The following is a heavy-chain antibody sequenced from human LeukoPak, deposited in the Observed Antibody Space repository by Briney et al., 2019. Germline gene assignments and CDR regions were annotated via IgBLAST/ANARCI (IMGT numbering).Heavy chain of an antibody. J-gene: IGHJ4*02. CDR3: AKDGVTTPYYFDY. CDR2: IIDSGGSS. V-gene: IGHV3-23*01. CDR1: GFTFSSYA. D-gene: IGHD4-17*01. Sequence: GGSLRLSCAASGFTFSSYAMSWVRQAPGKGLDWVSSIIDSGGSSAYADSVKGRFIISRDNSNNMLYLQMNSLRAEDTAVYYCAKDGVTTPYYFDYWGQGTLVTVSS.